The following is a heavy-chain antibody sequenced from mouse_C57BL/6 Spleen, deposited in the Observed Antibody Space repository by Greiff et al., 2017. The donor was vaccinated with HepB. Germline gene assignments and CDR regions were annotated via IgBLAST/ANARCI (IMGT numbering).Heavy chain of an antibody. CDR3: ARFTTVVENYAMDY. CDR1: GYTFTDYN. V-gene: IGHV1-22*01. Sequence: EVKLVESGPELVKPGASVKMSCKASGYTFTDYNMHWVKQSHGKSLEWIGYINPNNGGTSYNQKFKGKATLTVNKASSTAYMELRSLTSEDSAVYYCARFTTVVENYAMDYWGQGTSVTVSS. CDR2: INPNNGGT. D-gene: IGHD1-1*01. J-gene: IGHJ4*01.